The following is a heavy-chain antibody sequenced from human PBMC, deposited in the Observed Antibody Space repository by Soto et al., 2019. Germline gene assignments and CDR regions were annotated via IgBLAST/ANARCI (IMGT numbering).Heavy chain of an antibody. CDR2: IYYSGST. J-gene: IGHJ4*02. CDR1: GGSISSGDYY. CDR3: ARSPGRYFVWLPEFLHPGDLDY. Sequence: SETLSLTCTVSGGSISSGDYYWSWIRQPSGKGLEWIGYIYYSGSTYYNPSLKSRVTISVDTSKNQFSLKLSSVTAADTAVYYCARSPGRYFVWLPEFLHPGDLDYWGQGTLVTVSS. D-gene: IGHD3-9*01. V-gene: IGHV4-30-4*01.